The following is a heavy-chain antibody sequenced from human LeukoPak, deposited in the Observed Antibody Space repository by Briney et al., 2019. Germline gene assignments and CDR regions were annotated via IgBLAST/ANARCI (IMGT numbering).Heavy chain of an antibody. D-gene: IGHD3-9*01. CDR1: GGSISSGSYY. Sequence: SETLSLTCTVSGGSISSGSYYWSWIRQPAGKGLEWIGRIYTSGSTNYNPSLKSRVTISVDTSKNQFSLKLSSVTAADTAVYYCARFPRYFDWLSSPDAFDIWGQGTMVTVSS. J-gene: IGHJ3*02. V-gene: IGHV4-61*02. CDR2: IYTSGST. CDR3: ARFPRYFDWLSSPDAFDI.